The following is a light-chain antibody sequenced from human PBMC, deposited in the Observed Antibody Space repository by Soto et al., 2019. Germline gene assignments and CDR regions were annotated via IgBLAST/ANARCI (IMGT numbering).Light chain of an antibody. CDR3: SSFAGTNSFV. Sequence: QSVLTQPPSASGSPGQSVTVSCTGTSSDVGAYNYVSWYQQRPGKAPKLIIYEVNKRPSGVPDRVFGSKSGNTASLTVFGLQAEDEADYYCSSFAGTNSFVFGTGTKLTVL. CDR1: SSDVGAYNY. V-gene: IGLV2-8*01. J-gene: IGLJ1*01. CDR2: EVN.